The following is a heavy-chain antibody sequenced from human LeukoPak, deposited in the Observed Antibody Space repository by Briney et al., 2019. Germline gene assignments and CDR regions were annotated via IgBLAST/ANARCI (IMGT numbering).Heavy chain of an antibody. CDR1: RFTFNNYA. V-gene: IGHV3-30*04. CDR3: AREYCGGECYSGFDY. Sequence: GGSLRLSCAASRFTFNNYAMHWVRQAPGKGLEWVALLSNAGTYTSYADSVKGRFTISRDNSRNTLYLQMNGLRTEDTTIYYCAREYCGGECYSGFDYWGQGTLVTVSS. J-gene: IGHJ4*02. CDR2: LSNAGTYT. D-gene: IGHD2-21*01.